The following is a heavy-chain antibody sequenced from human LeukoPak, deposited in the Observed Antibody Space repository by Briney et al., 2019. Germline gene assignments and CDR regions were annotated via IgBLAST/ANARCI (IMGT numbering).Heavy chain of an antibody. CDR2: ISSGGSTI. CDR3: ARDLDGDYYYYYGMDV. D-gene: IGHD4-17*01. V-gene: IGHV3-48*01. Sequence: GGSLRLSCAVSGFTFDSYSMNWVRQAPGKGLEWTSYISSGGSTIYYADSVRGRFTISRDNSKNTLYLQMNSLRAEDTAVYYCARDLDGDYYYYYGMDVWGQGTTVTVSS. J-gene: IGHJ6*02. CDR1: GFTFDSYS.